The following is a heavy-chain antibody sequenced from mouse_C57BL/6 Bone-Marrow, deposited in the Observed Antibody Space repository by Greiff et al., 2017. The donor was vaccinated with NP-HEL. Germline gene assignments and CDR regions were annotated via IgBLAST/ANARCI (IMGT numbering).Heavy chain of an antibody. J-gene: IGHJ3*01. D-gene: IGHD2-4*01. Sequence: EVKLMESGGDLVKPGGSLKLSCAASGFTFSSYGMSWVRQTPDQRLEWVATISRGGSYTYYTDSVKGRFTISRDNAKNTRYLQMSSLKSEDTAMYYCARHYDYDWFAYWGQGTLVTVSA. V-gene: IGHV5-6*01. CDR3: ARHYDYDWFAY. CDR2: ISRGGSYT. CDR1: GFTFSSYG.